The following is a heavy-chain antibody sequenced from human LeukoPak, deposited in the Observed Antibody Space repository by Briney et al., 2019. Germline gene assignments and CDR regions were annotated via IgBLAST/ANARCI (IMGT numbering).Heavy chain of an antibody. J-gene: IGHJ3*01. Sequence: SETLSLTCAVYGGSFSGHYWSWIWQPPGKGLELIGYIQYSGSTNYNPSLRSRVTISLDMPKNQFSLKVTSVTAADTALYFCARGTYSFSFDVWGLGTLVTVSS. V-gene: IGHV4-59*11. CDR1: GGSFSGHY. CDR2: IQYSGST. CDR3: ARGTYSFSFDV. D-gene: IGHD2-21*01.